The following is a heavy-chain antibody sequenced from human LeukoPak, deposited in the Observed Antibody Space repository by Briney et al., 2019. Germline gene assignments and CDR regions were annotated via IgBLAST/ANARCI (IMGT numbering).Heavy chain of an antibody. Sequence: ASVKVSCTASGYTFTSYGISWVRQAPGQGLEWMGWISAYNGNTNYAQKLQGRVTMTTDTSTSTAYMELRSLRSDDTAVYYCARGGIGYDYVWGSYRSIQNDYWGQGTLVTVSS. J-gene: IGHJ4*02. CDR1: GYTFTSYG. D-gene: IGHD3-16*02. V-gene: IGHV1-18*01. CDR3: ARGGIGYDYVWGSYRSIQNDY. CDR2: ISAYNGNT.